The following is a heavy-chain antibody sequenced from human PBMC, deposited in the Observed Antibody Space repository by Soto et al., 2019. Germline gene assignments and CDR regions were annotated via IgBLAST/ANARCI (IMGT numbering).Heavy chain of an antibody. V-gene: IGHV1-69*13. CDR1: GGTFSSYA. CDR2: IIPIFGTA. J-gene: IGHJ5*02. Sequence: GASVKVSCKASGGTFSSYAISWVRQAPGQGLEWMGGIIPIFGTANYAQKFQGRVTITADDSTSTAYMELSSLRSEDTAVYYCARNYDFWSGSWFDPWGQGTLVTVSS. D-gene: IGHD3-3*01. CDR3: ARNYDFWSGSWFDP.